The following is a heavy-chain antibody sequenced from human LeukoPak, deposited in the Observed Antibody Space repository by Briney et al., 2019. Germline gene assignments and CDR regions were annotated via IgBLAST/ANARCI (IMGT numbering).Heavy chain of an antibody. CDR3: ARFIAAAASPDY. Sequence: GGSLRLSCAASGFTVSSNYMSWVRQAPGKGLEWLSVIYSGGSTYYADSVKGRFTISRDISKNTLYLQMNSLRAEDTAVYYCARFIAAAASPDYWGQGTLVTVSS. J-gene: IGHJ4*02. CDR1: GFTVSSNY. D-gene: IGHD6-13*01. CDR2: IYSGGST. V-gene: IGHV3-53*01.